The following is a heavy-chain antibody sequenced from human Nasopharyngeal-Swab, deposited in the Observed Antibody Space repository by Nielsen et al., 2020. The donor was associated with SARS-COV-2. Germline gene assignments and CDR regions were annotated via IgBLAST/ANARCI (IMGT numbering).Heavy chain of an antibody. D-gene: IGHD2-2*01. V-gene: IGHV3-7*01. CDR1: GFTFSSYW. CDR3: ARGYCSSTSCYGTH. J-gene: IGHJ4*02. CDR2: IKQDGSEK. Sequence: GESLKISCAASGFTFSSYWMSWVRQAPGKGLEWVANIKQDGSEKYYVDSVKGRFTISRDNAKNSLYLQMNSLRAEDTAVYYCARGYCSSTSCYGTHWGQGTLVTVSS.